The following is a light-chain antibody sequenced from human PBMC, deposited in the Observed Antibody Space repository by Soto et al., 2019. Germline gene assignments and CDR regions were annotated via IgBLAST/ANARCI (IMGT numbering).Light chain of an antibody. V-gene: IGKV1-5*01. Sequence: DIQMTQSPSTLSASVGDRVTITCRASQSISSWLAWFQQKPGKAPKLLIYDVSSLESGVPSRFSGSGSGTEFTFTISSLQPDDFATYYCQQYNSYPWTFGQGTKVEIK. CDR1: QSISSW. CDR3: QQYNSYPWT. CDR2: DVS. J-gene: IGKJ1*01.